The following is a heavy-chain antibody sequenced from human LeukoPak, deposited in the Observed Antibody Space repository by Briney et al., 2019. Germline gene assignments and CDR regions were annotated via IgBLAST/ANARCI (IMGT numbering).Heavy chain of an antibody. V-gene: IGHV3-23*01. CDR3: MRWSHDSGYYYMDV. D-gene: IGHD2-15*01. CDR2: ISGSGGST. J-gene: IGHJ6*03. Sequence: GGTLRLSCAASGFTFSSYGMSWVRQAPGKGLEWVSAISGSGGSTYYADSVKGRFTISRDNAKNSLYLEMNSLRAEDTAVYYCMRWSHDSGYYYMDVWGKGTTVTVSS. CDR1: GFTFSSYG.